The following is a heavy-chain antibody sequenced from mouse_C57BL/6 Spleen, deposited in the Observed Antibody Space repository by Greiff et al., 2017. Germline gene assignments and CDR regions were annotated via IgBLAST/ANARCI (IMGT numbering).Heavy chain of an antibody. CDR1: GYTFTDYY. Sequence: EVQLQQSGPELVKPGASVKISCKASGYTFTDYYMNWVKQSHGKSLEWIGDINPNNGGTSYNQKFKGKATLTVDKSSSTAYMELRSLTSEDSAVYYCARNRWLLPYYAMDYWGQGTSVTVSS. CDR2: INPNNGGT. J-gene: IGHJ4*01. CDR3: ARNRWLLPYYAMDY. V-gene: IGHV1-26*01. D-gene: IGHD2-3*01.